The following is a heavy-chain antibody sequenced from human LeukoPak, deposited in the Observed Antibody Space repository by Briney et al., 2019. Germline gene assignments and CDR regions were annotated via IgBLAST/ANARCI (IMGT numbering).Heavy chain of an antibody. Sequence: SETLSLTCTVSGGSISSGGYYWSWIRQHPGKGLEWIGYIYYSGSTYYNPSLKSRVTISVDTSKNQFSLKLSSVTAADTAVYYCARGGCTSCYNAFDIWGQGTMVTVSS. CDR1: GGSISSGGYY. CDR3: ARGGCTSCYNAFDI. J-gene: IGHJ3*02. V-gene: IGHV4-31*03. CDR2: IYYSGST. D-gene: IGHD2-2*02.